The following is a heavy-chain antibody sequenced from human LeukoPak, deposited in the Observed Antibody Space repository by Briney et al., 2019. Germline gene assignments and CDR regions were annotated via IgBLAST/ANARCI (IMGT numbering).Heavy chain of an antibody. D-gene: IGHD3-22*01. CDR2: ISYDGSNK. V-gene: IGHV3-30-3*01. CDR1: GFTFSSYA. CDR3: ARGSDSSDYSEEYFDY. Sequence: GGSLRLSCAASGFTFSSYAMHWVRQAPGKGLEWVAVISYDGSNKYYADSVKGRFTISRDNSKNTLYLQMNSLRAEDTAVYYCARGSDSSDYSEEYFDYWGQGTLVTVSS. J-gene: IGHJ4*02.